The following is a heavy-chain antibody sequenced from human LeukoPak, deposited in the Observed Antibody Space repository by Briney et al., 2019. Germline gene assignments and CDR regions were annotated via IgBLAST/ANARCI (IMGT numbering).Heavy chain of an antibody. CDR1: GGSFSGYY. V-gene: IGHV4-34*01. J-gene: IGHJ4*02. CDR2: INHSGST. D-gene: IGHD1-7*01. CDR3: ARELKVGNTGYYFDY. Sequence: SETLSLTCAVYGGSFSGYYWSWIRQPPGKGLEWIGEINHSGSTNYNPSLKSRVTISVDTSKNQFSLKMSSVTAADTAVYYCARELKVGNTGYYFDYWGQGTLVTVSS.